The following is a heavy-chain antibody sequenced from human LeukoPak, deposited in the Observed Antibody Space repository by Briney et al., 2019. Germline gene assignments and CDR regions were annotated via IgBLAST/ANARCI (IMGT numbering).Heavy chain of an antibody. V-gene: IGHV4-39*07. J-gene: IGHJ5*02. CDR1: GGSISSYY. CDR2: IYYSGST. CDR3: ARGFGGSHNWFDP. D-gene: IGHD1-26*01. Sequence: SETLSLTCTVSGGSISSYYWSWIRQPPGKGLEWIGSIYYSGSTYYNPSLKSRVTISVDTSKNQFSLKLSSVTAADTAVYYCARGFGGSHNWFDPWGQGTLVTVSS.